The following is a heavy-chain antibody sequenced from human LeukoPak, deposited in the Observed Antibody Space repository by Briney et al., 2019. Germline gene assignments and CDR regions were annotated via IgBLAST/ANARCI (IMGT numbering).Heavy chain of an antibody. V-gene: IGHV3-30*03. Sequence: PGRSLRLSCAASGFTFSSYGMHWVRQAPGKGLEWVAVISYDGSNKYYADSVKSRFTISRDNSKNTLYLQMNSLRAEDTAVYYCARENWGAFDCWGQGTLVTVSS. J-gene: IGHJ4*02. CDR1: GFTFSSYG. CDR2: ISYDGSNK. D-gene: IGHD7-27*01. CDR3: ARENWGAFDC.